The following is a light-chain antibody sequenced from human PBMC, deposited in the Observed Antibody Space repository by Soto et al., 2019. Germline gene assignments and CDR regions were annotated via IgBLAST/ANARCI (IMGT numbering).Light chain of an antibody. CDR1: QSISSW. V-gene: IGKV1-5*01. Sequence: DIPMTQPPSTLSASVGDRVTITCRASQSISSWLAWYQQKPGKGPKHLIYDSSSLESGVPSRFSGSGSGTEFTLTISSLQPDDFATYYCQQYNSYALTFGGGTKVDIK. CDR3: QQYNSYALT. CDR2: DSS. J-gene: IGKJ4*01.